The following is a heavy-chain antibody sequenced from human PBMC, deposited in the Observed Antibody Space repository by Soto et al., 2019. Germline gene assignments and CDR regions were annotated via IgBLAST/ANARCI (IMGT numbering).Heavy chain of an antibody. V-gene: IGHV3-23*01. Sequence: EVHLLESGGGLVQGGGSLRLSCAASGFTFSTYAMGWVRQAPGKGPEWVPTITGGGTTYYADSVKGRFTISRDISRSTLYLQMNSLRAEDTAVYYCAKEISGRMGFDYWGQGTLVTVSS. CDR2: ITGGGTT. CDR1: GFTFSTYA. D-gene: IGHD3-10*01. CDR3: AKEISGRMGFDY. J-gene: IGHJ4*02.